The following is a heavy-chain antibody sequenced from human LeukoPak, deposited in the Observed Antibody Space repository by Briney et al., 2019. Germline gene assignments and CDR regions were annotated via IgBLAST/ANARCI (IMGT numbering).Heavy chain of an antibody. J-gene: IGHJ4*02. CDR2: INPNSGGT. CDR1: GYTFTHYA. Sequence: PGASVKVSCKASGYTFTHYAMNWVRQAPGQGLEWMGWINPNSGGTNYAQKLQGRVTMTTDTSTSTAYMELRSLRSDDTAVYYCARREQWLVGDDYWGQGTLVTVSS. V-gene: IGHV1-18*01. CDR3: ARREQWLVGDDY. D-gene: IGHD6-19*01.